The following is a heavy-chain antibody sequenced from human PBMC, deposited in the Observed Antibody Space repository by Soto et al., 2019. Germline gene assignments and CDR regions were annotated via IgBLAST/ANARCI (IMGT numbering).Heavy chain of an antibody. J-gene: IGHJ6*02. CDR3: ARSRMDTIFGVVTHYYYYYGMDV. CDR1: GFTFSDYY. D-gene: IGHD3-3*01. CDR2: ISSSGSTI. V-gene: IGHV3-11*01. Sequence: AVGSLRLSCAASGFTFSDYYMSWIRQAPGKGLEWVSYISSSGSTIYYADSVKGRFTISRDDAKNSLYLQMNSLRAEDTAVYYCARSRMDTIFGVVTHYYYYYGMDVWGQGTTVTVSS.